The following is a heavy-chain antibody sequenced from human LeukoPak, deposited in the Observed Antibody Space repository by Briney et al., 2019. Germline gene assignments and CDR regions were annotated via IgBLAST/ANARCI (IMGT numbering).Heavy chain of an antibody. CDR3: AKEGVLLWFGELRENYFDY. J-gene: IGHJ4*02. CDR2: ISYDGSNK. Sequence: GRSLRLSCAASGFTFSSYGMHWVRQAPGKGLEWVAVISYDGSNKYYADSVKGRFTISRDNSKNTLYLQMNSLRAEDTAVYYCAKEGVLLWFGELRENYFDYWGQGTLVTVSS. V-gene: IGHV3-30*18. CDR1: GFTFSSYG. D-gene: IGHD3-10*01.